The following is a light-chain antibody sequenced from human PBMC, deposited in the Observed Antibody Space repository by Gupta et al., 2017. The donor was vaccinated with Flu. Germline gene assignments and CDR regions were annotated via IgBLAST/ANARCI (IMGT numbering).Light chain of an antibody. CDR2: AAS. Sequence: DIQMTQSPSSLSASVGDRVTITCRASQSISRYLNWYQQKPGKAPKLLINAASSLQSGVPLRFSGSGSGTAFTLTISSLQPEDSATYYCQQSYGTPLYSFGQGTKLEIK. CDR1: QSISRY. V-gene: IGKV1-39*01. CDR3: QQSYGTPLYS. J-gene: IGKJ2*03.